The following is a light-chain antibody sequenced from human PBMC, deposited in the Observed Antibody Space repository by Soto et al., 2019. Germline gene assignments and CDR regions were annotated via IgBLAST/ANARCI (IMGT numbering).Light chain of an antibody. J-gene: IGLJ1*01. CDR3: CSYAGSYTFV. CDR1: SSDVGCYSY. CDR2: DVI. V-gene: IGLV2-11*01. Sequence: QSVLTQPRSVSGSPGQSVTISCSGTSSDVGCYSYVSWYQQRPGKAPKLMIYDVITPPSGGPDRFSGSRSGNTASLTISGLQAEDEADYFCCSYAGSYTFVFGTGTKLTVL.